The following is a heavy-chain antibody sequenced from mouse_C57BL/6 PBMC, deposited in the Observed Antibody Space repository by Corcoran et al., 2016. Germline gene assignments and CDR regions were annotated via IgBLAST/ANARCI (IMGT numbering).Heavy chain of an antibody. CDR1: GYAFSSYW. V-gene: IGHV1-80*01. J-gene: IGHJ2*01. CDR3: ARGRSYYFDY. CDR2: IYPGDGDT. Sequence: QVQLQQSGAELVKPGASVKISCKASGYAFSSYWMNWVKQRPGKGLVWIGQIYPGDGDTNYNGKFKGKATLTADKSSSTAYMQLSSLTSEYSAVYFCARGRSYYFDYWGQGTTLTVSS.